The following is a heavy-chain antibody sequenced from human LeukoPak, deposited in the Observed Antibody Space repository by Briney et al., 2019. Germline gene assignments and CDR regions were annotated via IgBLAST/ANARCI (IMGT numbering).Heavy chain of an antibody. D-gene: IGHD2-2*02. CDR3: ARPIVVVPAAILPGDY. CDR2: ISSSSSYI. V-gene: IGHV3-21*01. Sequence: GGSLRLSCAASGCTFSSYSMNWVRQAPGKGLGWVSSISSSSSYIYYADSVKGRFTISRDNAKNSLYLQMNSLRAEDTAVYYCARPIVVVPAAILPGDYWGQGTLVTVSS. CDR1: GCTFSSYS. J-gene: IGHJ4*02.